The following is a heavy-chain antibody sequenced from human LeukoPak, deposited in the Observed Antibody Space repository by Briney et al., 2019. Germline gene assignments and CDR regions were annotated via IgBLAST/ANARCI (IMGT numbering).Heavy chain of an antibody. CDR2: IDHSGST. CDR3: ARASGSYWWFDS. CDR1: GGSFSGYY. D-gene: IGHD1-26*01. Sequence: SETLSLTCAVYGGSFSGYYWGWIRQPPGKGLEWTGRIDHSGSTYYNPSLKSRITISVDTSKNQFSLKLSSVTAADTAVYYCARASGSYWWFDSWGQGTLVTVSS. V-gene: IGHV4-34*01. J-gene: IGHJ5*01.